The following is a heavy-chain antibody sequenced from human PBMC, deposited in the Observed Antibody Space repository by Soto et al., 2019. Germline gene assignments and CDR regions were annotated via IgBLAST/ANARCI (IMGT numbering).Heavy chain of an antibody. Sequence: EVQLLESGGGLVQPGGSLRLSCTASGFTFSSHAMTWVRQAPGKGLEWVSGLSGSGGSIYYADSVKGRFTISRDNSMNRLYLQMKSLRAEDTAVYFCARVSSSWYAGFFDLWGKGTPVTVSS. CDR1: GFTFSSHA. CDR2: LSGSGGSI. CDR3: ARVSSSWYAGFFDL. D-gene: IGHD6-13*01. V-gene: IGHV3-23*01. J-gene: IGHJ4*02.